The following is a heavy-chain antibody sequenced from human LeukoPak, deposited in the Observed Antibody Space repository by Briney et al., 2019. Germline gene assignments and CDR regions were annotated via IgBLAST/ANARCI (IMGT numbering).Heavy chain of an antibody. V-gene: IGHV4-61*02. CDR3: ARDTAFYYYYYMDV. CDR2: IYTSGST. J-gene: IGHJ6*03. CDR1: GDSISSDDYY. Sequence: SETLSLTCTVSGDSISSDDYYWSWIRQPAGKGLEWIGRIYTSGSTNYNPSLKSRVTMSVDTSKNQFSLKLSSVTAADTAVYYCARDTAFYYYYYMDVWGKGTTVTVSS. D-gene: IGHD3-16*01.